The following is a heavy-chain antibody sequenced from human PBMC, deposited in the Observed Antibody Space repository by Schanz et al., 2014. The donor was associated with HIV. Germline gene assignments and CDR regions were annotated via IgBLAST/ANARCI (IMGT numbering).Heavy chain of an antibody. CDR3: LKSGDF. CDR2: INQDASTI. V-gene: IGHV3-7*01. Sequence: EVQLVESGGDLAQPGGSLRLSCLASGFTFRNYWMNWVRLIPGKGLEWVANINQDASTIRYVDSVKGRFTISRDNAKNSLHLQMNSLRGDDTALYYCLKSGDFWGQGTLVTVSS. J-gene: IGHJ4*02. CDR1: GFTFRNYW. D-gene: IGHD5-12*01.